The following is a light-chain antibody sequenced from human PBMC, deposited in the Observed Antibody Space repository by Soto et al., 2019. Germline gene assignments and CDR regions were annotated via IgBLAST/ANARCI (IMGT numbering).Light chain of an antibody. CDR2: LGS. J-gene: IGKJ4*01. Sequence: DVVVTQSPLSLPVTPGEAASISCRSSESLLNSNGYNYLHWYLQRPGQSPQLLIYLGSNRASGVPDRFSGSVSGTDFTLKISRVEAEDVGVYYCIQGLQTPPSFGGGTRVEIK. CDR1: ESLLNSNGYNY. V-gene: IGKV2-28*01. CDR3: IQGLQTPPS.